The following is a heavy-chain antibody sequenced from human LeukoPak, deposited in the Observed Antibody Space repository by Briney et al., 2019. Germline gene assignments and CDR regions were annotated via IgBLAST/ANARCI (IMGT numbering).Heavy chain of an antibody. CDR1: GYTFPSYY. D-gene: IGHD3-10*01. Sequence: GASGKCSCKASGYTFPSYYMHWVGQAPGPGREWRGVVISTGGNTNSAQKFQGRVTMTRDTSTRTVYMELSSLRSEDTAVYYCARGGNQYGSGNHWFDYWGQGILVTVSS. J-gene: IGHJ4*02. CDR3: ARGGNQYGSGNHWFDY. CDR2: VISTGGNT. V-gene: IGHV1-46*01.